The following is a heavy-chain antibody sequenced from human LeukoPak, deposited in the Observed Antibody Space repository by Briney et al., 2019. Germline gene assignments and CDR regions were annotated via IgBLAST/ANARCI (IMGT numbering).Heavy chain of an antibody. CDR3: ARRLPGLEAFDI. CDR2: IYPGDSDT. V-gene: IGHV5-51*01. Sequence: GASLKISCKGSGYSFNTYWIAWVRQMPGKGLEWMGIIYPGDSDTRYSPSFQGRVTISADKSVSTAYLQWGSLKASDNAIYYCARRLPGLEAFDIWGQGTVVTVSS. J-gene: IGHJ3*02. CDR1: GYSFNTYW.